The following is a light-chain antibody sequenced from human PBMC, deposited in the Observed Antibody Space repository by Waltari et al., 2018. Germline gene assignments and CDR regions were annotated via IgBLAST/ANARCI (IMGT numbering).Light chain of an antibody. CDR1: QSINSY. CDR3: QQGHSTPYT. Sequence: DIQMTQSPSSLSASVGDRVTITCRASQSINSYLNWYQQKPGKAPNLLIYAASSLQSGVPSRFRGSGSGTDVTLTITNLQPEDFATYYCQQGHSTPYTFGQGTMLDIK. J-gene: IGKJ2*01. CDR2: AAS. V-gene: IGKV1-39*01.